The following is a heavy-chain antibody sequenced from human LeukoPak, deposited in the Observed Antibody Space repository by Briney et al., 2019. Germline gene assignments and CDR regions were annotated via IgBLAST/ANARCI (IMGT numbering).Heavy chain of an antibody. D-gene: IGHD6-19*01. CDR3: ARGHSSGWYDQYYFDH. CDR2: ITATSLHI. Sequence: PGGSLRFSCAASGVTFSGYSMNWVRQAPGKGLEWVSAITATSLHIYYADSVKGRFTISRDNAKNSLYLQMNSLGVEDTALYYCARGHSSGWYDQYYFDHWGQGTPVTVSS. V-gene: IGHV3-21*01. J-gene: IGHJ4*02. CDR1: GVTFSGYS.